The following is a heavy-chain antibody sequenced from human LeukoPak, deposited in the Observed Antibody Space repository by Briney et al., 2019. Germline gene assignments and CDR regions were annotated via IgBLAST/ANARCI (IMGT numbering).Heavy chain of an antibody. V-gene: IGHV3-11*05. CDR1: GFTFSDYY. Sequence: GGSLRLSCAASGFTFSDYYMSWIRQAPGKGLEWVSYVSSSSSYTNYADSVKGRFTISRDNAKNSLYLQMNSLRAEDTAVYYCARESDCSGGSCYATPDYWGQGTLVTVSS. D-gene: IGHD2-15*01. CDR3: ARESDCSGGSCYATPDY. CDR2: VSSSSSYT. J-gene: IGHJ4*02.